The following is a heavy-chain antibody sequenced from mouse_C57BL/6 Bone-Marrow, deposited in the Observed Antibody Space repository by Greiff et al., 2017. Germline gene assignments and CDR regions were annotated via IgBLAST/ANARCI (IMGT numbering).Heavy chain of an antibody. CDR2: INPNNGGT. CDR1: GYTFTDYN. CDR3: ARRIYYGYDGYAMDY. D-gene: IGHD2-2*01. J-gene: IGHJ4*01. Sequence: VQLQQSGPELVKPGASVKMSCKAYGYTFTDYNMHWVKQSHGKSLEWIGYINPNNGGTSYNQKFKGKATLTVNKSSSTAYMELRSLTSEDSAVYYCARRIYYGYDGYAMDYWGQGTSVTVSS. V-gene: IGHV1-22*01.